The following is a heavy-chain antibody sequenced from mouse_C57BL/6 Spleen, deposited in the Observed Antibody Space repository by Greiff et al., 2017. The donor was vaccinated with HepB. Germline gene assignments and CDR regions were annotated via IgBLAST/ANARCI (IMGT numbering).Heavy chain of an antibody. Sequence: QVQLKQPGAELVRPGSSVKLSCKASGYTFTSYWMHWVKQRPIQGLEWIGNIDPSDSETHYNQKFKDKATLTVDKSSSTAYMQLSSLTSEDSAVYYCARLRRRYFDVWGTGTTVTVSS. D-gene: IGHD2-12*01. CDR3: ARLRRRYFDV. J-gene: IGHJ1*03. CDR1: GYTFTSYW. V-gene: IGHV1-52*01. CDR2: IDPSDSET.